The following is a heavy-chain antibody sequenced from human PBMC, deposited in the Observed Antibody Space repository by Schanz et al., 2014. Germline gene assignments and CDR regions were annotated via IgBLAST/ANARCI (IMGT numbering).Heavy chain of an antibody. Sequence: QVQLVQSGAEVKKPGASVKVSCKASGYTFTSYDISWVRQAPGQGLEWMGWISAYNGNTKYPQKLQGRVTMTTDTSTSTAYMELRSLRSDDTAVYYCARDAADFYDILTEEDYWGQGTLVTVSS. J-gene: IGHJ4*02. V-gene: IGHV1-18*01. CDR2: ISAYNGNT. D-gene: IGHD3-9*01. CDR1: GYTFTSYD. CDR3: ARDAADFYDILTEEDY.